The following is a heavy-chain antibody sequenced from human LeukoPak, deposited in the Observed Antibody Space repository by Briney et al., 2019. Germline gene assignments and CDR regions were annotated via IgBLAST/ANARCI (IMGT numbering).Heavy chain of an antibody. V-gene: IGHV3-48*03. CDR1: GFTFSNHE. D-gene: IGHD2-2*01. CDR3: ARVGQFDGIVVTPPAVVGDY. J-gene: IGHJ4*02. CDR2: ISSSGSTI. Sequence: PGGSLRLSCAASGFTFSNHEINWVRQAPGKGLEWVSYISSSGSTIYYADSVKGRFTISRDNAKNSLYLQMNSLRVEDTAVYFCARVGQFDGIVVTPPAVVGDYWGQGTLVTVSS.